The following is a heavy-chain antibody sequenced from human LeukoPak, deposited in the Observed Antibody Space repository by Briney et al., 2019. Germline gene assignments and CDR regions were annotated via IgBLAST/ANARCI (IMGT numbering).Heavy chain of an antibody. V-gene: IGHV5-51*01. Sequence: GESLKISCKGSGYRFNEYWIAWVRQMPGKGLEWMGIIYPGDSDTRYSPSFQGQFTISVDKSTKTAHLEWSSLKASDSGMYYCARGGSHALRYFQHWGQGTLVTVSS. J-gene: IGHJ1*01. CDR2: IYPGDSDT. D-gene: IGHD3-16*01. CDR3: ARGGSHALRYFQH. CDR1: GYRFNEYW.